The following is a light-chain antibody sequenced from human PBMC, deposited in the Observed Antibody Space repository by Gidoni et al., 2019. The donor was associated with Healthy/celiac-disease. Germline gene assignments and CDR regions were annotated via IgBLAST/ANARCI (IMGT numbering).Light chain of an antibody. CDR1: NIGSKN. CDR2: RDS. Sequence: SYELTQPLSVSVPLGQTARITCGGNNIGSKNVHWYQQKPGQAPVLVIYRDSNRPSGIPERFSGSNSGNTATLTISRAQAGDEADYYCQVWDSSTAWVFGGGTKLTVL. J-gene: IGLJ3*02. V-gene: IGLV3-9*01. CDR3: QVWDSSTAWV.